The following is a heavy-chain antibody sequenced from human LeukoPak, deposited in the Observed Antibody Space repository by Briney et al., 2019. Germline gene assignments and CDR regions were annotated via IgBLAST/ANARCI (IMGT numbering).Heavy chain of an antibody. J-gene: IGHJ4*02. V-gene: IGHV3-48*04. CDR2: ISSSGSTI. Sequence: GGSLRLSCAASGFTFSSYSMNWVRQAPGKGLEWVSYISSSGSTIYYADSVKGRFTISRDNAKNSLYLQMNSLRAEDTAVYYCARWASGYSYGSDYWGQGTLVTVSS. D-gene: IGHD5-18*01. CDR3: ARWASGYSYGSDY. CDR1: GFTFSSYS.